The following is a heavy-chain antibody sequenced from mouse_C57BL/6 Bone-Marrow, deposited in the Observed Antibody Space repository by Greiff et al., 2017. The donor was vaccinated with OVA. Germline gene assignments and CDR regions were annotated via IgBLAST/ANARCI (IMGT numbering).Heavy chain of an antibody. D-gene: IGHD1-1*01. CDR3: ARRGLLLPYYLDY. Sequence: EVNLVESGGDLVKPGGSLKLSCAASGFTFSSYGMSWVRQTPDKRLEWVATISSGGSYTYYPDSVKGRFTISRDKAKNTLYLQMSSLKSEETAMYYCARRGLLLPYYLDYWGQGTTLTVSS. J-gene: IGHJ2*01. CDR1: GFTFSSYG. CDR2: ISSGGSYT. V-gene: IGHV5-6*02.